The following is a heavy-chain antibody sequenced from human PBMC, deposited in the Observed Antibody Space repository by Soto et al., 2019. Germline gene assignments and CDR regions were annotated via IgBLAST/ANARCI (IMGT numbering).Heavy chain of an antibody. J-gene: IGHJ6*02. D-gene: IGHD2-2*01. CDR3: ARGQDEDIVVVPAADYYYGMDV. CDR1: GGSFSGYY. Sequence: QVQLQQWGAGLLKPSETLSLTCAVYGGSFSGYYWSWIRQPPGKGLEWIGEINHSGSTNYNPSLKSGVTISGDTAKNQFSLKLSSVTAADTAVYYCARGQDEDIVVVPAADYYYGMDVWGQGTTVTVSS. CDR2: INHSGST. V-gene: IGHV4-34*01.